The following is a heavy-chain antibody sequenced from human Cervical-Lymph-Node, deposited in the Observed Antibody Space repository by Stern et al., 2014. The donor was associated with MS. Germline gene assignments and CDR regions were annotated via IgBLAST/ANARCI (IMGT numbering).Heavy chain of an antibody. V-gene: IGHV3-66*01. CDR3: TREMAARRLDP. CDR1: GSTVNSNY. CDR2: FYGGIST. D-gene: IGHD5-24*01. J-gene: IGHJ5*02. Sequence: VQLVQSGGTLVQPGGSLRLSCAASGSTVNSNYMPWVRQAPGKGLEWVSIFYGGISTYYAESVKGRFSFSIDNSKNTLFLHMNNLRVEDTAMYYCTREMAARRLDPWGQGTLVIVSA.